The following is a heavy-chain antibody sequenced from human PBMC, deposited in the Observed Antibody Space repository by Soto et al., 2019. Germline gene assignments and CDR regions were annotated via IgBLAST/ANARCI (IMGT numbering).Heavy chain of an antibody. CDR2: IRGTGGET. D-gene: IGHD2-21*01. Sequence: EVQLLESGGGIVQPGGSLRVSCVASGFTFRNFVMSWVRQAPGKGLEWVSAIRGTGGETFYADSVRGRVTISRDNSKNPLYLQMNSLRDEDTALYFCAQDRGWGVVSPSHDYWGQGTLVTVSS. V-gene: IGHV3-23*01. CDR3: AQDRGWGVVSPSHDY. J-gene: IGHJ4*02. CDR1: GFTFRNFV.